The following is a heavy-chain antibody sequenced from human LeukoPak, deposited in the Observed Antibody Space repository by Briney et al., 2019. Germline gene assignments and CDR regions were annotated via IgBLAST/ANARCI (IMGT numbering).Heavy chain of an antibody. CDR3: ARERNYGYYYYYMDV. V-gene: IGHV4-4*07. CDR2: IYTSGST. Sequence: SETLSLTCTVSGGSISSYYWSWIRQLAGKGLEWIGRIYTSGSTNYNPSLKSRVTMSVDTSKNQFSLKLSSVTAADTAVYYCARERNYGYYYYYMDVWGKGTTVTVSS. J-gene: IGHJ6*03. CDR1: GGSISSYY. D-gene: IGHD1-7*01.